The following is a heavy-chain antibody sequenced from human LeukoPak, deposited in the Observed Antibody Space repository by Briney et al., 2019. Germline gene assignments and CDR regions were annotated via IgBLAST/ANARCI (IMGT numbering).Heavy chain of an antibody. J-gene: IGHJ4*02. V-gene: IGHV3-23*01. CDR2: IRGSGGGT. Sequence: PGGSLRLSCAASGFTFSSNAMSWVRHAPGKGLEWVSAIRGSGGGTYYADSVKGRFTISRDNSKNTLYLQMNSLRAEDTAVYYCAKVRSDYYDILTGNYNPLFDYWGQGTLVTVSS. CDR1: GFTFSSNA. CDR3: AKVRSDYYDILTGNYNPLFDY. D-gene: IGHD3-9*01.